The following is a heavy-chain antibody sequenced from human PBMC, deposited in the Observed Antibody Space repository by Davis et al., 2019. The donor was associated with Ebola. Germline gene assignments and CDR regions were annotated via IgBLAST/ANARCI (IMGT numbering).Heavy chain of an antibody. V-gene: IGHV3-30*03. Sequence: GESLKISCAASGFTFSSYGMHWVRQAPGKGLEWVAVISYDGSNKYYADSVKGRFTISRDNSKNTLYLQMNSLKTEDTAVYYCTSTLIVTNDDYWGQGTLVTVSS. CDR2: ISYDGSNK. J-gene: IGHJ4*02. CDR1: GFTFSSYG. CDR3: TSTLIVTNDDY. D-gene: IGHD1-26*01.